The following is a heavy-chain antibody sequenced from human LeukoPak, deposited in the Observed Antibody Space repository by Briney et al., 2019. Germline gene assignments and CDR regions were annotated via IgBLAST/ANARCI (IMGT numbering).Heavy chain of an antibody. CDR1: GFTFSDYY. J-gene: IGHJ6*02. D-gene: IGHD6-19*01. V-gene: IGHV3-11*04. CDR2: ISSSGSTI. Sequence: PGGSLRLSCAASGFTFSDYYMSWIRQAPGKGLEWVSYISSSGSTIYYADSVKGRFTISRDNAKNSLYLQMNSLRAEDTAVYYCARDSSGWYRYYYYGMDVWGQGTTVTVSS. CDR3: ARDSSGWYRYYYYGMDV.